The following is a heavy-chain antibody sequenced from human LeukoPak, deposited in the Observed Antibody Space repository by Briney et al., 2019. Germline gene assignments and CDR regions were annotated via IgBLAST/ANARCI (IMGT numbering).Heavy chain of an antibody. V-gene: IGHV1-2*02. J-gene: IGHJ4*02. Sequence: ASVKVSCKASGYTFTGYYMHWVRQAPGQGLGWMGWINPNSGGTNYAQKFQGRVTMTRDTSISTAYMELSRLRSDDTAVYYCARDGRPTYYDFWSGYYMDYWGQGTLVTVSS. CDR2: INPNSGGT. CDR1: GYTFTGYY. CDR3: ARDGRPTYYDFWSGYYMDY. D-gene: IGHD3-3*01.